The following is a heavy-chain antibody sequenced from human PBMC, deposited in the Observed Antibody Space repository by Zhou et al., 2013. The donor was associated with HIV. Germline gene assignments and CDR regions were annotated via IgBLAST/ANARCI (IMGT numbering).Heavy chain of an antibody. CDR3: ARGNFNDSGRPDY. J-gene: IGHJ4*01. D-gene: IGHD3-10*01. V-gene: IGHV4-59*11. CDR2: IYYSGST. CDR1: GGSITSHY. Sequence: QVQLRESGPGLVKPSETLSLTCSVSGGSITSHYWTWIRQPPGKELQWIGYIYYSGSTNYNPSLKSRVTIDTSKKQFSLKLSPVTAADTAVYYCARGNFNDSGRPDYWGHGTLVHRLL.